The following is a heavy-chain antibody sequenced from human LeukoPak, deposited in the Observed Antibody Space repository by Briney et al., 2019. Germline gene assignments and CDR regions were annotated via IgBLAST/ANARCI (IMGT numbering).Heavy chain of an antibody. CDR3: ARRVRSGWYGGAFDI. V-gene: IGHV4-59*08. CDR1: GGSISSYY. Sequence: SETLSLTCTVSGGSISSYYWSWIRQPPGKGLEWIGYIYYSGSTNYNPSLKSRVTISVDTSKNQFSLKLSSVTAADTAVYYCARRVRSGWYGGAFDIWGQGTMVTVSS. D-gene: IGHD6-19*01. J-gene: IGHJ3*02. CDR2: IYYSGST.